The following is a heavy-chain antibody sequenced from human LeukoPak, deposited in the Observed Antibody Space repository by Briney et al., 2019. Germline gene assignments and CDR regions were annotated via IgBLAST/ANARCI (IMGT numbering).Heavy chain of an antibody. CDR2: IGTSGDT. J-gene: IGHJ4*02. Sequence: GGSLRLSCAAAGLTFSNSPMNWARQAPGKGLEWVSTIGTSGDTYYADSVKGRFTISRDISKNTVYLQMTSLRAEDTALYYCATKTVGNYPYDYWGQGTLVTVSP. D-gene: IGHD3-22*01. CDR3: ATKTVGNYPYDY. V-gene: IGHV3-23*01. CDR1: GLTFSNSP.